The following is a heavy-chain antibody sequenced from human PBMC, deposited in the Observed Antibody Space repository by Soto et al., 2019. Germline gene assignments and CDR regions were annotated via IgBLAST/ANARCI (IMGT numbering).Heavy chain of an antibody. CDR1: GYTFTSYG. CDR2: ISAYNGNT. CDR3: ARDPGVFGSGWYGDY. D-gene: IGHD6-19*01. V-gene: IGHV1-18*01. Sequence: QVQLVQSGAEVKKPGASVKVSCKASGYTFTSYGISWVRQAPGQGLEWMGWISAYNGNTNYAQKLQGRGTMTTDKPTSTAYMELRSLRSDDTAVYYCARDPGVFGSGWYGDYWVQGTLVTVSS. J-gene: IGHJ4*02.